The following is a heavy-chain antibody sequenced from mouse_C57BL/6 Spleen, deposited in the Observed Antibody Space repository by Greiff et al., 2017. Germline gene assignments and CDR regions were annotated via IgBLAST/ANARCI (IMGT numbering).Heavy chain of an antibody. D-gene: IGHD2-5*01. CDR1: GFNITDYY. Sequence: VQLQQSGAELVRPGASVKLSCTASGFNITDYYMHWVKQRPEQGLEWIGWIDPENGDTEYAQKFQGKANVTADKSSNTAYMQLSSLTSEDSAVYYCTTPYFSNPWSYWGRGTRVPVT. V-gene: IGHV14-4*01. CDR2: IDPENGDT. CDR3: TTPYFSNPWSY. J-gene: IGHJ3*01.